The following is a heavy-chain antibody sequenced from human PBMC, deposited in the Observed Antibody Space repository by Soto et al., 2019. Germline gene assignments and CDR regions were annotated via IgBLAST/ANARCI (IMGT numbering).Heavy chain of an antibody. CDR3: ARDGGTGTLLLMPDY. J-gene: IGHJ4*02. CDR1: GFTFSSYG. CDR2: IWYDGSNK. Sequence: GGSLRLSCAASGFTFSSYGMHWVRQAPGKGLEWVAVIWYDGSNKYYADSVKGRFTISRDNSKNTLYLQMNSLRAEDTAVYYCARDGGTGTLLLMPDYWGQGTLVTVSS. D-gene: IGHD1-1*01. V-gene: IGHV3-33*01.